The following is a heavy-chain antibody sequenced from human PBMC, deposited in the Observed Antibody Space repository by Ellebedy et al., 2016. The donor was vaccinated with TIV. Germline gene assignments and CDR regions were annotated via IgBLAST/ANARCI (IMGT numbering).Heavy chain of an antibody. CDR1: GFTFSEYS. CDR3: AKLELHGHYNGFDY. CDR2: TSHDGNRK. V-gene: IGHV3-30*18. D-gene: IGHD3-9*01. Sequence: PGGSLRLSCLGSGFTFSEYSIHWVRQAPGKGLEWVAVTSHDGNRKYYADSLQGRFTISRDNSTNTAYLQMNSLRGDDTAVYFCAKLELHGHYNGFDYWGQGTLVTVSS. J-gene: IGHJ4*01.